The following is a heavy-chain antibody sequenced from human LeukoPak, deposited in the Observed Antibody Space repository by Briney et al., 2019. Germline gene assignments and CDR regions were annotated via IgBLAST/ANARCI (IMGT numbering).Heavy chain of an antibody. CDR2: VYYSGST. V-gene: IGHV4-59*01. CDR3: ARAGIAAAGNRWFDP. Sequence: SETLSLTCTVSGGSISSYYWSWIRQPPGKGLEWIGYVYYSGSTNYNPSLKGRVTISVDTSKNQFSLKLSSVTAADTAVYYCARAGIAAAGNRWFDPWGQGTLVTVSS. CDR1: GGSISSYY. D-gene: IGHD6-13*01. J-gene: IGHJ5*02.